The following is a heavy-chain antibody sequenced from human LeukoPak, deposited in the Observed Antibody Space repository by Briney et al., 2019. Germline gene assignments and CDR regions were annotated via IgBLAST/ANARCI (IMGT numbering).Heavy chain of an antibody. D-gene: IGHD2-2*01. CDR3: ARGIVVVPAAVCY. Sequence: GGSLRLSCAASGFTFSSYAMHWVRQAPGKGLEWVAVISYDGSNKYYADSVKGRFTISRDNSKNTLYLQMNSLRAEDTAVYYCARGIVVVPAAVCYWGQGTLVTVSS. CDR1: GFTFSSYA. J-gene: IGHJ4*02. V-gene: IGHV3-30-3*01. CDR2: ISYDGSNK.